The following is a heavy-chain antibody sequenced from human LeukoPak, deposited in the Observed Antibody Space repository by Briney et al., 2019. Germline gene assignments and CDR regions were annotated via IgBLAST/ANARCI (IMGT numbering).Heavy chain of an antibody. CDR2: IIPILGIA. J-gene: IGHJ4*02. CDR3: ATWGSWELQAGGY. V-gene: IGHV1-69*04. Sequence: RASVKVSCKASGGTFSSYAISWVRQAPGQGLEWMGRIIPILGIANYAQKFQGKVTITADRSTSTAYMELSSLRSEDTAVYYCATWGSWELQAGGYWGQGTLVTVSS. CDR1: GGTFSSYA. D-gene: IGHD1-26*01.